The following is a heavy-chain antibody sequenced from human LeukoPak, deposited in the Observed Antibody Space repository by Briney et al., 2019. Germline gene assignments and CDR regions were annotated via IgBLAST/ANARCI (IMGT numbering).Heavy chain of an antibody. D-gene: IGHD5-12*01. Sequence: GGSLRLSCAASGFTFSSYSMNWVRQAPGKGLEWVSSINSSSSYIYYADSEKGRFTISRDNAKNSLYLQMNSMRAEDTAVYYCARGGWLQSSWGDAFDIWGQGTMVTVSS. V-gene: IGHV3-21*01. J-gene: IGHJ3*02. CDR1: GFTFSSYS. CDR3: ARGGWLQSSWGDAFDI. CDR2: INSSSSYI.